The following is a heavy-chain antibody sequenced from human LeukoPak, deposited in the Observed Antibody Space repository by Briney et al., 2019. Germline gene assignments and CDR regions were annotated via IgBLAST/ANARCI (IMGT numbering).Heavy chain of an antibody. Sequence: GGSLRLSCAASGFTFSSYGMHWVRQAPGKGLEWVAVISYDGSNKYYADSVKGRFTISRDNSKNTLYLQMNSLRAEDTAVYYCAKVTRPITMVRGVFFDYWGQGTLVTVSS. J-gene: IGHJ4*02. CDR3: AKVTRPITMVRGVFFDY. D-gene: IGHD3-10*01. CDR2: ISYDGSNK. CDR1: GFTFSSYG. V-gene: IGHV3-30*18.